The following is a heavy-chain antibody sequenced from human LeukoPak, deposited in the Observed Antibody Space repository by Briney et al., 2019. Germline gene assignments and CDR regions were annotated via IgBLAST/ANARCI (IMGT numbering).Heavy chain of an antibody. CDR2: INPNSGVT. CDR3: ARELFKRGFDI. V-gene: IGHV1-2*02. D-gene: IGHD3-10*01. Sequence: GASVKVSCKASGYTFSGFYIHWVRQAPGQGLEWMGWINPNSGVTNYAQKFQGRVTITADESTSTAYMELSSQRSEDTAVYYCARELFKRGFDIWGQGTMVTVSS. CDR1: GYTFSGFY. J-gene: IGHJ3*02.